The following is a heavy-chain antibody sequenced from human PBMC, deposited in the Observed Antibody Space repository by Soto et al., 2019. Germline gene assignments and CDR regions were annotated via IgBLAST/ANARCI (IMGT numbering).Heavy chain of an antibody. CDR2: IWYDGSNK. V-gene: IGHV3-33*01. J-gene: IGHJ4*02. CDR3: AREMDTTMGRDFDC. D-gene: IGHD5-18*01. CDR1: GFTFSSYG. Sequence: QVQLVESGGGVVQPGRSLRLSCAASGFTFSSYGMHWVRQAPGKGLEWVAVIWYDGSNKDYADSVKGRFTISRDNSKNTLYLQMNSLRAEDTAVYYCAREMDTTMGRDFDCWGQGTLVTVSS.